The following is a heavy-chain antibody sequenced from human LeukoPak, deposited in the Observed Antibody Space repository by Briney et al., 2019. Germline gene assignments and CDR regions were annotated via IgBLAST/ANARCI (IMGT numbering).Heavy chain of an antibody. CDR1: GGSISSSSYY. CDR2: IYYSGST. V-gene: IGHV4-39*07. CDR3: ARVKPETSCQP. J-gene: IGHJ5*02. Sequence: TPSETLSLTCTVSGGSISSSSYYWGWIRQPPGKGLEWIGSIYYSGSTYYNPSLKSRVTISVDTSKNQFSLKLSSVTAADTAVYYCARVKPETSCQPWGQGTLVTVSS. D-gene: IGHD2-2*01.